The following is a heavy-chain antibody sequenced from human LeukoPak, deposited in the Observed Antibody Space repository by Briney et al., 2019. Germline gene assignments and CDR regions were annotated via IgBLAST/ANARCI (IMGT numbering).Heavy chain of an antibody. J-gene: IGHJ6*02. Sequence: SETLSLTCIVSGGSISGFFWSWFRQPPGMRLEYIADMRYSGAPTYNPSLKSRVSISLDTSKNQFSLKLSSVTAADTAVYYCARHMNGGTNPMDVWGQETMVTVSS. D-gene: IGHD2-8*01. CDR2: MRYSGAP. CDR3: ARHMNGGTNPMDV. V-gene: IGHV4-59*08. CDR1: GGSISGFF.